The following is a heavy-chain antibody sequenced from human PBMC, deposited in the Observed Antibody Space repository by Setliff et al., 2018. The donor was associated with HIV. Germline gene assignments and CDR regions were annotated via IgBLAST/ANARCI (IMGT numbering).Heavy chain of an antibody. J-gene: IGHJ4*02. V-gene: IGHV4-34*01. CDR2: IYYSGGT. Sequence: SETLSLTCAVYGGSFSGYYWSWIRQPPGKGLEWIGTIYYSGGTYYKSSLKSRLIISLDTSKNQFSLNLRSVTAADTAVYFCASGGHRLHDYWGQGTLVTVSS. D-gene: IGHD1-26*01. CDR1: GGSFSGYY. CDR3: ASGGHRLHDY.